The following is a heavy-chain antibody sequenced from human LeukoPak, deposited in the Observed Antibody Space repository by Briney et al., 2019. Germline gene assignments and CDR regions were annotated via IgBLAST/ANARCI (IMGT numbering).Heavy chain of an antibody. D-gene: IGHD2-2*01. Sequence: ASVKVSCKASGYTFTSYGISWVRQAPGQGLEWMGGIIPIFGTANYAQKFQGRVTITADKSTSTAYMELSSLRSEDTAVYYCARDPGLVVRNYYYYMDVWGKGTTVTVSS. CDR2: IIPIFGTA. CDR1: GYTFTSYG. V-gene: IGHV1-69*06. CDR3: ARDPGLVVRNYYYYMDV. J-gene: IGHJ6*03.